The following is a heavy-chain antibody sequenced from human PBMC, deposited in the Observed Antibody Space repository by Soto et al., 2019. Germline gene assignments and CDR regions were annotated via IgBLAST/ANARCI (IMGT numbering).Heavy chain of an antibody. J-gene: IGHJ2*01. V-gene: IGHV4-59*01. CDR3: ARVFPHFFSRPLDWYFDL. CDR2: IHYSAGT. Sequence: SETLSLTCTVSGGSINSYYWTWIRQPPGKGLEWIGYIHYSAGTNYNPSLKSRVTISVDTSKNQFSLMLSSVTAADTAVYYCARVFPHFFSRPLDWYFDLWGRGTLVTVSS. D-gene: IGHD3-16*01. CDR1: GGSINSYY.